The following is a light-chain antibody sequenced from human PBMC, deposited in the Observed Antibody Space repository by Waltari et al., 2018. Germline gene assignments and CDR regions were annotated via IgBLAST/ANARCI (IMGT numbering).Light chain of an antibody. Sequence: QSALTQPASVSGSPGQSITISCPGTSSDVGGYNFFSWYQQHPGKVPKLLIFDVSNRPSGVSNRFSGSKSGNTASLTISGLQAEDEADYYCCSFTSRSTWVFGGGTKLTVL. V-gene: IGLV2-14*01. CDR2: DVS. J-gene: IGLJ3*02. CDR3: CSFTSRSTWV. CDR1: SSDVGGYNF.